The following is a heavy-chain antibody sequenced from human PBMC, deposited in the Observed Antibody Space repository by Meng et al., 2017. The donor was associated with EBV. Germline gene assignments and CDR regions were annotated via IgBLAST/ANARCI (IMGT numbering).Heavy chain of an antibody. CDR3: VGTRTGTPDY. V-gene: IGHV4-4*02. Sequence: QWRVPVSGPGLGKPSGTRSLTCAVSGGSISRSNGWSWVRQPPGKGLEWIGEIYHSGSTNYNPSLKSRVTISVDKSKNQFSLKLSSVTAADTAVYYCVGTRTGTPDYWGQGTLVTVSS. CDR1: GGSISRSNG. J-gene: IGHJ4*02. CDR2: IYHSGST. D-gene: IGHD1-1*01.